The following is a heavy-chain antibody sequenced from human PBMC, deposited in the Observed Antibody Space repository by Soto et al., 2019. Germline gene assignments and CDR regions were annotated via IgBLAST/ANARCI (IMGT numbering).Heavy chain of an antibody. D-gene: IGHD2-8*01. V-gene: IGHV3-30*18. CDR3: ANVLRLDY. Sequence: PGGSLRLSXAASGFTFSSYGMHWVRQAPGKGLEWVAVISYDGSNKYYADSVKGRFTISRDNSKNTLYLQMNSLRAEDTAVYYCANVLRLDYWGQGTLVTVSS. J-gene: IGHJ4*02. CDR1: GFTFSSYG. CDR2: ISYDGSNK.